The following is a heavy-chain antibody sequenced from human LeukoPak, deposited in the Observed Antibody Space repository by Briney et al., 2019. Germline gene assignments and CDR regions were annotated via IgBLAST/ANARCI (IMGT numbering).Heavy chain of an antibody. CDR3: ARKTTGTMSPYFDY. D-gene: IGHD1-1*01. Sequence: IYYSGSTNYTPSLKSRVTISVDTSRNQFSLKLSSVTAADTAVYYCARKTTGTMSPYFDYWGQGTLVTVSS. CDR2: IYYSGST. J-gene: IGHJ4*02. V-gene: IGHV4-59*01.